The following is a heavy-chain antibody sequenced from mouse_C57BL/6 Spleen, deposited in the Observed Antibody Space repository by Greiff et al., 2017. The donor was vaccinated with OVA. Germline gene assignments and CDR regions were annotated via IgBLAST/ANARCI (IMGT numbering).Heavy chain of an antibody. V-gene: IGHV1-55*01. J-gene: IGHJ4*01. CDR1: GYTFTSYW. Sequence: QVQLQQPGAELVKPGASVKMSCKASGYTFTSYWITWVKQRPGQGLEWIGDIYPGSGSTNYNEKFKSKATLTVDTSSSTAYMQLSSLTSEDSAVYYCARRREPNRGDYAMDYWGQGTSVTVSS. CDR3: ARRREPNRGDYAMDY. CDR2: IYPGSGST. D-gene: IGHD4-1*01.